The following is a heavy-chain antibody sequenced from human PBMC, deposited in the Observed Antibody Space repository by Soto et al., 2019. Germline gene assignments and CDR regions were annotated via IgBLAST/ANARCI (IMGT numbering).Heavy chain of an antibody. D-gene: IGHD4-17*01. Sequence: QVQLQESGLGLVKPSQTLSLTCTVSGGSISSGGYYWSWIRQHPGKGLEWIGYIYYSGSTYYNPSLKSRVTIXXDXSTXQFSLKLSSVTAADTAVYYCASLSEYGDPLSYFDYWGQGTLVTVSS. V-gene: IGHV4-31*03. CDR1: GGSISSGGYY. J-gene: IGHJ4*02. CDR3: ASLSEYGDPLSYFDY. CDR2: IYYSGST.